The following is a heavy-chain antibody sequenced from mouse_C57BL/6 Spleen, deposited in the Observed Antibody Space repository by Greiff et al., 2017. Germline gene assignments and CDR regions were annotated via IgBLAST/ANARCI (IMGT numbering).Heavy chain of an antibody. CDR1: GFTFSSYA. CDR2: ISDGGSYT. D-gene: IGHD1-1*01. V-gene: IGHV5-4*03. CDR3: ARLHYYGSSYYFDY. Sequence: EVKLMESGGGLVKPGGSLKLSCAASGFTFSSYAMSWVRQTPEKRLEWVATISDGGSYTYYPDNVKGRFTISRDNAKNNLYLQMSHLKSEDTAMYYCARLHYYGSSYYFDYWGQGTTLTVSS. J-gene: IGHJ2*01.